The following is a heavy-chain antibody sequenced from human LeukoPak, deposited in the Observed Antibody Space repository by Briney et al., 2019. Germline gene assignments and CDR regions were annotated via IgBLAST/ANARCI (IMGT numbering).Heavy chain of an antibody. CDR3: ASQSSYSGYHRKRFDY. Sequence: GASVKVSCKASGYTFTGYYMHWVRQAPGQGLEWMGWINPNSGGTNYAQKFQGRVTMTRDTSISTAYMELSRLRSDDTAVYYCASQSSYSGYHRKRFDYWGRGTLVTVSS. D-gene: IGHD5-12*01. CDR1: GYTFTGYY. CDR2: INPNSGGT. J-gene: IGHJ4*02. V-gene: IGHV1-2*02.